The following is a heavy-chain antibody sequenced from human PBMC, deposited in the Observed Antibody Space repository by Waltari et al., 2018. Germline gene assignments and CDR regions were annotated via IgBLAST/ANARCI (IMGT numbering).Heavy chain of an antibody. D-gene: IGHD3-22*01. CDR2: INQGGSAI. V-gene: IGHV3-7*01. J-gene: IGHJ3*01. CDR1: GFTFKNYW. Sequence: EVKLVEYGGGLVQPGESLRLSCAASGFTFKNYWMTWVRQAPGKGLEWVANINQGGSAIFYVDSVKGRFTISRDDAKNSLYLQMNSLRAEDMAVYYCARVAYDSWNFDFWGQGTMVTVSS. CDR3: ARVAYDSWNFDF.